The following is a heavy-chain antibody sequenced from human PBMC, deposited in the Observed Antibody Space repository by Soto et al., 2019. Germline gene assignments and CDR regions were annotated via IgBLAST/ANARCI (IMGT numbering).Heavy chain of an antibody. CDR2: ISGSGGST. CDR1: GFTFSSYA. D-gene: IGHD3-10*01. Sequence: GGSLRLSCAASGFTFSSYAMSWVRQAPGKGLEWVSAISGSGGSTYYADSVKGRFTISRDNSKNTLYLQMNSLRAEDTAVYYCAKDGVLFSQWFGELNYWGQGTLVTVSS. V-gene: IGHV3-23*01. J-gene: IGHJ4*02. CDR3: AKDGVLFSQWFGELNY.